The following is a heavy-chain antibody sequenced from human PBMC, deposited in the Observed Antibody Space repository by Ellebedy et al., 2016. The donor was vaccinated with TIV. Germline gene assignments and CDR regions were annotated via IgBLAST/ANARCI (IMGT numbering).Heavy chain of an antibody. CDR1: GGSISNSDYY. CDR3: ARDDYGSGSYYPEIVY. D-gene: IGHD3-10*01. J-gene: IGHJ4*02. Sequence: SETLSLTCTVSGGSISNSDYYWVWFRQSPGKGLEWIGSIYYSGSTYYNPSLKSRVTISVDTSKNQSSLKLSSVTAADTAVYYCARDDYGSGSYYPEIVYWGQGTLVTVSS. V-gene: IGHV4-39*02. CDR2: IYYSGST.